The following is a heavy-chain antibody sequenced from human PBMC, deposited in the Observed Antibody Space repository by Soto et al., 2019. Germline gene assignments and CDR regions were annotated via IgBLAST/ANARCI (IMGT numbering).Heavy chain of an antibody. V-gene: IGHV4-39*01. CDR3: ASGWGSYRYSAFDI. J-gene: IGHJ3*02. CDR1: GGPISSSSYY. D-gene: IGHD3-16*02. Sequence: SETLSLTCTVSGGPISSSSYYWGWIRQPPGKGLEWIGSIYYSGSTYYNPSLKSRVTISVDTSKNQFSLKLSSVTAADTAVYYCASGWGSYRYSAFDIWGQGTMVTVSS. CDR2: IYYSGST.